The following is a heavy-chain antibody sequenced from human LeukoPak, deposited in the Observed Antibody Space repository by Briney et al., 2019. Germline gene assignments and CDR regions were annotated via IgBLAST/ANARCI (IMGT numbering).Heavy chain of an antibody. CDR1: GFTFGDYA. CDR3: ARDLYDHDSSGYYEF. J-gene: IGHJ1*01. CDR2: IYESGST. D-gene: IGHD3-22*01. Sequence: ETGGSLRLSCTASGFTFGDYAMSWIRQPPGKALEWIGYIYESGSTDYNPSLKSRVTISRDTSKNQVSLKLTSVTTADTAVYYCARDLYDHDSSGYYEFWGQGTLVTVSS. V-gene: IGHV4-59*01.